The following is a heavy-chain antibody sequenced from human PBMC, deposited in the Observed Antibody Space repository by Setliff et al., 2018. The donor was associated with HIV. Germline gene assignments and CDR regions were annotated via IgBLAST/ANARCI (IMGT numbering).Heavy chain of an antibody. CDR2: ISTYNGNT. J-gene: IGHJ6*03. D-gene: IGHD3-22*01. Sequence: GASVKVSCKASGYRFTTYGITWVRQAPGQGLEWMGWISTYNGNTNYAQKFQGRVTMTTDTSTSTAYMELRSLRSDDTAVYYCARVSYDSSGYYFNQVGNYYYYMDVWGKGTTVTVSS. CDR3: ARVSYDSSGYYFNQVGNYYYYMDV. V-gene: IGHV1-18*01. CDR1: GYRFTTYG.